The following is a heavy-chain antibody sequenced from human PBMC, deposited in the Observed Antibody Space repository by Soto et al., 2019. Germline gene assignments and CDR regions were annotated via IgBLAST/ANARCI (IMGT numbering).Heavy chain of an antibody. V-gene: IGHV2-5*02. J-gene: IGHJ5*02. CDR2: ISWDDDK. CDR1: GFSLSTSGVG. Sequence: QITLKESGPTLVKPTQTLTLTCTFSGFSLSTSGVGVGWIRQPPGKALEWLALISWDDDKGYSPSLKSRLTITTDTSKNPVVLTMTNMEPVDTATYYCAHSKGDYGDYGYWFAPWGQGTLVTVSS. D-gene: IGHD4-17*01. CDR3: AHSKGDYGDYGYWFAP.